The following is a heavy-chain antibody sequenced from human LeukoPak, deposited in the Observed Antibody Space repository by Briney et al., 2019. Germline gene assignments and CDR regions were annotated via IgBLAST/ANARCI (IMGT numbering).Heavy chain of an antibody. CDR2: VSGSSVYT. V-gene: IGHV3-11*05. D-gene: IGHD5-24*01. Sequence: GGSLRLSCAASGFTISSYWMSWVRQTPGKGLEWVSYVSGSSVYTNYADSVRGRFTISRDNAKNSLYLQMNSLRADDTAVYYCARGLELATYSPRTSYWGQGTLVTVSS. CDR3: ARGLELATYSPRTSY. CDR1: GFTISSYW. J-gene: IGHJ1*01.